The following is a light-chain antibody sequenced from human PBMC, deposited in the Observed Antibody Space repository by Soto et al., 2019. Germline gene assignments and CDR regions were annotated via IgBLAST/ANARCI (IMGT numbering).Light chain of an antibody. Sequence: DIQITQSPSSLSASVEDRVTITFQASQDISNYLNWYQQKPGKAPKLLIYDASNLETGVPSRLSGSGAGTDFTFPIRSLQPEDIATYYCQQYDTLPRFGGGTKVDIK. J-gene: IGKJ4*01. CDR3: QQYDTLPR. V-gene: IGKV1-33*01. CDR2: DAS. CDR1: QDISNY.